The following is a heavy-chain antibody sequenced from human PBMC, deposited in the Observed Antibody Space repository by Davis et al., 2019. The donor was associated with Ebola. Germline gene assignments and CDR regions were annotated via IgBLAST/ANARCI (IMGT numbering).Heavy chain of an antibody. CDR1: GYTFTSYY. D-gene: IGHD4-11*01. Sequence: SVKVSCKASGYTFTSYYFHWVRQAPGQGLEWMGRIIPIFGILNYAQKFQGRVTITADESTSTAYLELSSLKSDDTAVYYCAREADGPTTISTRTPYYGVDVWGQGTTVTVSS. J-gene: IGHJ6*02. CDR2: IIPIFGIL. V-gene: IGHV1-69*13. CDR3: AREADGPTTISTRTPYYGVDV.